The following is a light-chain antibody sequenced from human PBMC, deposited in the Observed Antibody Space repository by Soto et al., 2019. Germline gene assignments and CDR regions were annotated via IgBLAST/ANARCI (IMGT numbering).Light chain of an antibody. CDR3: AVWDDNLSGPA. Sequence: QPVLTQPPSASGTPGQRVTISCSGSTSNIGNNYVYWYQQLSGTAPRLLIYRNDQRPSGVPDRFSGSKSGTSASLAISGLRSEDEADYHCAVWDDNLSGPAFGGGTKLTVL. J-gene: IGLJ2*01. V-gene: IGLV1-47*01. CDR1: TSNIGNNY. CDR2: RND.